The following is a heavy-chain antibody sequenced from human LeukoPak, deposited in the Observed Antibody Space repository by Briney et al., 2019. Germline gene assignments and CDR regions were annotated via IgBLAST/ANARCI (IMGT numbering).Heavy chain of an antibody. CDR3: ARRAAGCIGPCHYYDGATEWYFQH. D-gene: IGHD3-22*01. J-gene: IGHJ1*01. CDR1: GYTFTSYG. CDR2: ISAYNGNT. Sequence: GASVKVSCKASGYTFTSYGISWVRQAPGQGLEWMGWISAYNGNTNYAQKLQGRVTMTTDTSTSTAYMELRSLRSDDTAAYYCARRAAGCIGPCHYYDGATEWYFQHWGQGTLSPSPQ. V-gene: IGHV1-18*01.